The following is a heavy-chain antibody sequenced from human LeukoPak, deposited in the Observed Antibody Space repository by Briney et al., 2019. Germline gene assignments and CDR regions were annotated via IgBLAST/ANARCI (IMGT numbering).Heavy chain of an antibody. CDR2: INHSGST. CDR1: GGSFSGYY. Sequence: PSETLSLTCAVYGGSFSGYYWSWIRQPPGKGLESIGEINHSGSTNYNPSLKSRVTISVDTSKNQFSLKLSSVTAADTAVYYCARIGRGYYFDYWGQGTLVTVSS. D-gene: IGHD3-16*01. CDR3: ARIGRGYYFDY. V-gene: IGHV4-34*01. J-gene: IGHJ4*02.